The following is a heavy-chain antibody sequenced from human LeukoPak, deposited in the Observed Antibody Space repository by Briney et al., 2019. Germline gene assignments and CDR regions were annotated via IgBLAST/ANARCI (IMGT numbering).Heavy chain of an antibody. D-gene: IGHD3-3*01. Sequence: SETLSLTCTVSGGSISSYYWSWIRQPPGKGLEWIGYIYYSGGTNYNPSLKSRVTISVDTSKNQFSLKLSSVTAADTAVYYCARGLEWLSPYYFDYWGQGTLVTVSS. CDR1: GGSISSYY. CDR2: IYYSGGT. V-gene: IGHV4-59*01. J-gene: IGHJ4*02. CDR3: ARGLEWLSPYYFDY.